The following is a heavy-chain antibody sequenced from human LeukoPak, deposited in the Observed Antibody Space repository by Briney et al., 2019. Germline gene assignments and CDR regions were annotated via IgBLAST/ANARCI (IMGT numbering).Heavy chain of an antibody. Sequence: PGGSLTLSCAASPFTFSGYSMNWVRQAPGKGLEWVSYIRSSGSPIYYADSVKGRFTISRDNAKNSVYLQMNSLRDEDTAVYYCVRDPDAVDYWGQGTLVTVSS. CDR2: IRSSGSPI. CDR3: VRDPDAVDY. CDR1: PFTFSGYS. J-gene: IGHJ4*02. V-gene: IGHV3-48*02.